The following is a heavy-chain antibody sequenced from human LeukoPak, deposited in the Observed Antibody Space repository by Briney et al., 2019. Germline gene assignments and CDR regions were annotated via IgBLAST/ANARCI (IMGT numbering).Heavy chain of an antibody. D-gene: IGHD6-19*01. CDR2: ISWNSGSI. V-gene: IGHV3-9*01. CDR3: AKDSIAVAGTLGLYGMDV. Sequence: GGSLRLSCAASGFTFDDYAMHWVRQAPGKGLEWVSGISWNSGSIGYADSVKGRFTISRDNAKNSLYLQMNSLRAEDTALYYCAKDSIAVAGTLGLYGMDVWGQGTTVTVSS. CDR1: GFTFDDYA. J-gene: IGHJ6*02.